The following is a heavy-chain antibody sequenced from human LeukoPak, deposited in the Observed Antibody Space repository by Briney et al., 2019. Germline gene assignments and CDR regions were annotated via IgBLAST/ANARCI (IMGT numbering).Heavy chain of an antibody. CDR1: GYTFTAYY. J-gene: IGHJ4*02. CDR2: INPNTGDT. V-gene: IGHV1-2*02. Sequence: GASVKVSCKASGYTFTAYYIQWVRQAPGQGLEWMGWINPNTGDTDYAQKFQVRVTVTRDTSISTSYMELSSLRSDDTAVYYCARGSGNYLFDYSGQGTLLTVSS. D-gene: IGHD1-26*01. CDR3: ARGSGNYLFDY.